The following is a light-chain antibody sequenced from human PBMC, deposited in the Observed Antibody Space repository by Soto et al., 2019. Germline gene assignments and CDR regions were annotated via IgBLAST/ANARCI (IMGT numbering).Light chain of an antibody. CDR2: GAS. V-gene: IGKV3-20*01. J-gene: IGKJ2*01. CDR3: QQYGSSPYT. Sequence: EIVLTQSPGTLSLSPGERATLSCRASQSVYSNSLAWYQQKSGQAPRLLIFGASNRATGIPDRFSGSGSGTEFTLSISRLEPEDFAVYYCQQYGSSPYTFGQGTKLEIK. CDR1: QSVYSNS.